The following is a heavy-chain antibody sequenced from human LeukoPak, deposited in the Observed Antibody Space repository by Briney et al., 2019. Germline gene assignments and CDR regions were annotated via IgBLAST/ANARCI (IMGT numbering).Heavy chain of an antibody. CDR3: ARGLGGNSRAAPYYFDY. CDR2: IYSGGST. J-gene: IGHJ4*02. D-gene: IGHD4-23*01. V-gene: IGHV3-66*02. CDR1: GLSVSSNY. Sequence: GGSLRLSCAASGLSVSSNYMSWVRKAPGKGLDWVSVIYSGGSTYYADSVKGRFTISRDNSKNTLYLQMNSLRAEDTAVYYCARGLGGNSRAAPYYFDYWGQGTLVTVSS.